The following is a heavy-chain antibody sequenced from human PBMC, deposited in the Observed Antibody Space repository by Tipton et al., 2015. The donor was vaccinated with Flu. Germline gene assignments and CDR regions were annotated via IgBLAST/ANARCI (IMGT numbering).Heavy chain of an antibody. D-gene: IGHD3-10*01. CDR3: ARGWHYGSGNFWGTNRIFLYGVDV. CDR1: GGPISSYY. J-gene: IGHJ6*02. Sequence: TLSLTCTVSGGPISSYYWTWIRQSPGKGLEWIGDVYYSGITDYNPSLESRVSISLDKSKNQFSLNLSSVTGADTAVYFCARGWHYGSGNFWGTNRIFLYGVDVWGPGTTVTVSS. V-gene: IGHV4-59*01. CDR2: VYYSGIT.